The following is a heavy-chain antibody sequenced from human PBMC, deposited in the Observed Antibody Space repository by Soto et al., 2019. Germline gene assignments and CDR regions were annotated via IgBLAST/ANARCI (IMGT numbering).Heavy chain of an antibody. CDR1: GYTFTSYG. CDR2: ISAYNGNT. V-gene: IGHV1-18*04. D-gene: IGHD2-2*01. Sequence: ASVKVSCKASGYTFTSYGISWVRQAPGQGLEWMGWISAYNGNTNYAQKLQGRVTMTTDTSTSTAYMELRSLRSDDAAVYYCARGGEYQLLSLYYYYGMDVWGQGTSGTVS. J-gene: IGHJ6*01. CDR3: ARGGEYQLLSLYYYYGMDV.